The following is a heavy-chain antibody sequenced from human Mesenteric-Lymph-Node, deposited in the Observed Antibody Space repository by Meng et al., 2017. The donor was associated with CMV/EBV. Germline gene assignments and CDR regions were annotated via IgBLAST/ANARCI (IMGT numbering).Heavy chain of an antibody. J-gene: IGHJ5*02. D-gene: IGHD2-2*01. CDR2: IGTAGDT. Sequence: GESLKISCAASGFTFSSYDMHWVRQATGKGLEWVSAIGTAGDTYYPGSVKGRFTISRDNSKNTLYLQMSSLRAEDTAVYYCAKGLAVVVSAQDWFDPWGQGTLVTVSS. CDR3: AKGLAVVVSAQDWFDP. CDR1: GFTFSSYD. V-gene: IGHV3-13*01.